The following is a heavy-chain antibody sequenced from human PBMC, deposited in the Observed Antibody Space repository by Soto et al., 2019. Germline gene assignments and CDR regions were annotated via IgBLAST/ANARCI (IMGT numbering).Heavy chain of an antibody. Sequence: EVQLVESGGGLVKPGGSLRLSCAASGFTFSNAWMNWVRQAPGKGLXXXXXXXXKXDGGTTDYAAPVKGRFTISRDDSKNTLYLQMNSLKTEDTAVYYCTTEFIAAANFDYWGQGTLVTVSS. V-gene: IGHV3-15*07. CDR3: TTEFIAAANFDY. J-gene: IGHJ4*02. CDR1: GFTFSNAW. D-gene: IGHD6-13*01. CDR2: XXXKXDGGTT.